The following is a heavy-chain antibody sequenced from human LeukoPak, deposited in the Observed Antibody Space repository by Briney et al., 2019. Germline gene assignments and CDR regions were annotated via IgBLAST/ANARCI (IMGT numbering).Heavy chain of an antibody. CDR1: GFTFSSYS. J-gene: IGHJ4*02. CDR2: ISSSSSYI. CDR3: ARDPYGGTAHYFDS. D-gene: IGHD4-23*01. V-gene: IGHV3-21*01. Sequence: GGSLRLSCAASGFTFSSYSMKWGSQAPGKGGEGGASISSSSSYIYYAESVKGRFTIYRDKAKNKLYMQMNRVRAEDTAVYYCARDPYGGTAHYFDSWGQGTLVTVSS.